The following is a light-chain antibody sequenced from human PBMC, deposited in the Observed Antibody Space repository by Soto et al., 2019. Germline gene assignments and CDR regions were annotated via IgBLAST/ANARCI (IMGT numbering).Light chain of an antibody. V-gene: IGKV3-11*01. CDR3: QQRHMWPIT. Sequence: EVVLTQSPVTLSLSPGERATLSCRASQSFRGLLAWYQQKPGQAPRLLIYDAYNRATVIPPKFSGSGSGTDFTHTISSLEPEDSAVYYCQQRHMWPITFGQGTRLEIK. CDR1: QSFRGL. J-gene: IGKJ5*01. CDR2: DAY.